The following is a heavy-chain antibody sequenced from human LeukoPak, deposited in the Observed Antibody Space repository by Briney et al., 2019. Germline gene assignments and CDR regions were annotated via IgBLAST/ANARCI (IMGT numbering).Heavy chain of an antibody. J-gene: IGHJ4*02. V-gene: IGHV4-30-2*01. D-gene: IGHD1-26*01. CDR2: IYHSGST. CDR3: AREGLGRFDY. CDR1: GGSISSGGYY. Sequence: SETLSLTCTVSGGSISSGGYYWSWIRQPPGKGLEWIGYIYHSGSTYYNPSLKSRVTISVDRSKNQFSLKLSSVTAADTAVYYCAREGLGRFDYWGQGTLVTVSS.